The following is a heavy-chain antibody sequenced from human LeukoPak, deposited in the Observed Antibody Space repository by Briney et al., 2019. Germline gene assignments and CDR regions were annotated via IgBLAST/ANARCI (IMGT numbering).Heavy chain of an antibody. J-gene: IGHJ4*02. CDR2: IYPGDSDT. D-gene: IGHD6-19*01. CDR1: GYSFTSYW. CDR3: ARHGSSGWYPYPYDY. Sequence: GESLKISCKGSGYSFTSYWIGWVRQMPGKGLEWMGNIYPGDSDTRYSPSFQGQVTISADKSISTAYLQWSSLKASDTAMYYCARHGSSGWYPYPYDYWGQGTLVTVSS. V-gene: IGHV5-51*01.